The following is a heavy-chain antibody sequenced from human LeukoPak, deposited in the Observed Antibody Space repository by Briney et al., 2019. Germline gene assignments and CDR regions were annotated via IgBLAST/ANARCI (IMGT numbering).Heavy chain of an antibody. D-gene: IGHD3-10*01. J-gene: IGHJ4*02. CDR3: ARGSYGSGSYNFDY. CDR2: ISSSSSTI. V-gene: IGHV3-48*01. Sequence: GGSLRLSCAASGFTFSSYSMNWVRQAPGKGLEWVSYISSSSSTIYYADSVKGRFTISRDNAKNSLYLQMNSLRVEDTAVYYCARGSYGSGSYNFDYWGQGTLVTVSS. CDR1: GFTFSSYS.